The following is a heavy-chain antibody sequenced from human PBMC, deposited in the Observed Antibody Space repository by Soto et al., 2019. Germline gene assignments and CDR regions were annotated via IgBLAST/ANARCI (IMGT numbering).Heavy chain of an antibody. Sequence: QVQLVESGGGVVQPGRSLRLSCAASGFTFSSYGMHWVRQAPGKGLEWVAVISYDGSNKYYADSVKGRLTISRDNSKNTLYLQMNSLRAEDTAVYYCAKDLGYGDYPNPFDYWGQGSLVTVSS. D-gene: IGHD4-17*01. V-gene: IGHV3-30*18. CDR1: GFTFSSYG. J-gene: IGHJ4*02. CDR3: AKDLGYGDYPNPFDY. CDR2: ISYDGSNK.